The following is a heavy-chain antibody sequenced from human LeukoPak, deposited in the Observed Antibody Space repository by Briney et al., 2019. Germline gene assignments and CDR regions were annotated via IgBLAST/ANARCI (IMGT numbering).Heavy chain of an antibody. Sequence: GGSLRLSCAASGFSFSGHWMNWVRQPPGKGLEWVANIKPDGSEKYYVDSVKGRFTISRDDAKRSLDLQMDSLRAEDTAIYYCAYRNTLDYWGQGTLVAVSS. CDR2: IKPDGSEK. CDR1: GFSFSGHW. V-gene: IGHV3-7*02. J-gene: IGHJ4*02. CDR3: AYRNTLDY. D-gene: IGHD1-26*01.